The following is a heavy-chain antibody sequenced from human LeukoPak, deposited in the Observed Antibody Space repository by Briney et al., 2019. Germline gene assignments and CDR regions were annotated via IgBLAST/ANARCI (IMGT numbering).Heavy chain of an antibody. D-gene: IGHD3-16*02. V-gene: IGHV3-21*01. CDR2: ISTSSSYI. CDR1: GFTFNTYN. CDR3: AREVRGYRTYYYYYMDV. J-gene: IGHJ6*03. Sequence: GGSLRLSCAASGFTFNTYNMNWVRHAPGKGLEWVSSISTSSSYIYYADSEKGRFTISRDNARKSLYLEMNSLRADDTAVYYCAREVRGYRTYYYYYMDVWGKGTTVTVSS.